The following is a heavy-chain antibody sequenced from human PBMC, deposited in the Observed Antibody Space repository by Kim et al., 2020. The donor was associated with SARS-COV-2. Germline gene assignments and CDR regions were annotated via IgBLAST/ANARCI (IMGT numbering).Heavy chain of an antibody. D-gene: IGHD2-15*01. CDR3: ATETHTRLGCSGGSCTYGGLYYYGMDV. Sequence: ASVKVSCKVSGYTLTELSMHWVRQAPGKGLEWMGGFDPEDGETIYAQKFQGRVTMTEDTSTDTAYMELSSLRSEDTAVYYCATETHTRLGCSGGSCTYGGLYYYGMDVWGQGTTVTVSS. CDR1: GYTLTELS. J-gene: IGHJ6*02. CDR2: FDPEDGET. V-gene: IGHV1-24*01.